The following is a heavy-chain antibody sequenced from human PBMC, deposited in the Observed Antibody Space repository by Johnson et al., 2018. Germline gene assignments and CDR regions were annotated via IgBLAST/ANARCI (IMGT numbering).Heavy chain of an antibody. J-gene: IGHJ6*02. D-gene: IGHD3-3*01. CDR3: ARDGPSDTIFERYYYYYYGMDV. CDR1: GGTFSSYA. V-gene: IGHV1-69*01. Sequence: QVQLVESGAEVKKPGSSVKVSCKASGGTFSSYAISWVRQAPGQGLEWMGGIIPIFGTANYAQKFQGRVTITADESTSTAYMELSSLGSEDTAVYYCARDGPSDTIFERYYYYYYGMDVGGQGTTVTVSS. CDR2: IIPIFGTA.